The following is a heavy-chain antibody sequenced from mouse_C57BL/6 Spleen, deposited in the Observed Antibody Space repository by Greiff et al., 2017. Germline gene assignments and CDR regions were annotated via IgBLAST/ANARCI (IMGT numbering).Heavy chain of an antibody. Sequence: QVQLQQPGAELVKPGASVKLSCKASGYTFTSYWMHWVKQRPGQGLEWIGMIHPNSGSTNYNAKFKSKATLTVDKSSSTAYMQLSSLTSEDSAVYYCARWGWTTVVATDAYWGQGTLVTVSA. CDR2: IHPNSGST. CDR3: ARWGWTTVVATDAY. J-gene: IGHJ3*01. D-gene: IGHD1-1*01. V-gene: IGHV1-64*01. CDR1: GYTFTSYW.